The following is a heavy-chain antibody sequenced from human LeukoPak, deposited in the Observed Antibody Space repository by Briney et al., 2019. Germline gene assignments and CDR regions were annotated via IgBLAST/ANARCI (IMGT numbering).Heavy chain of an antibody. V-gene: IGHV1-18*01. J-gene: IGHJ4*02. CDR2: ISAYNGNT. CDR1: GYTFTSYG. Sequence: VASVKDSCKASGYTFTSYGISWVRQAPGQGLEWMGWISAYNGNTNYAQKLQGRVTMTTDTSTSTAYMELRSLRSDDTAVYYCARVLYYYDSSGYYYVGGDIDYWGQGTLVTVSS. CDR3: ARVLYYYDSSGYYYVGGDIDY. D-gene: IGHD3-22*01.